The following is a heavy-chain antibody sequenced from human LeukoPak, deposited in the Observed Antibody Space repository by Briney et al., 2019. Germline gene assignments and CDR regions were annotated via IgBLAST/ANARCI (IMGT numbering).Heavy chain of an antibody. V-gene: IGHV3-74*03. Sequence: GGSLRLSCAASGFRFSNHWMHWVRQVPGKGLVWVSRINSDGSSTTYADSVKGRFTISRDNAKNTLYLQMNSLRDEDTAVYYCTRDVSQSSSWYGEFDYWGQGTQVTVSS. J-gene: IGHJ4*02. D-gene: IGHD6-13*01. CDR3: TRDVSQSSSWYGEFDY. CDR1: GFRFSNHW. CDR2: INSDGSST.